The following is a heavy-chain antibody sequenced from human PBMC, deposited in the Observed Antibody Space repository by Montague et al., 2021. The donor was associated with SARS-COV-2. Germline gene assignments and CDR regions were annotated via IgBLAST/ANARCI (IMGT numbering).Heavy chain of an antibody. Sequence: SETLSLTCSVSCGSISSYYWSWIRQPAGKGLEWIGRIYTSGSTNFNPSLKSRGTMSVDTAKNQFSLKLSSVTAADTAVYYCARDVGVPLAPPYSWFDPWGQGTQVTVSS. CDR2: IYTSGST. CDR3: ARDVGVPLAPPYSWFDP. D-gene: IGHD2-2*01. V-gene: IGHV4-4*07. CDR1: CGSISSYY. J-gene: IGHJ5*02.